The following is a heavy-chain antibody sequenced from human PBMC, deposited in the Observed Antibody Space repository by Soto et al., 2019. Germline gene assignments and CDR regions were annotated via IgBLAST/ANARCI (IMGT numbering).Heavy chain of an antibody. CDR1: GFTFSTSW. V-gene: IGHV3-74*01. CDR3: VRSETGYCRA. D-gene: IGHD3-9*01. CDR2: LNGDGSST. Sequence: DVQLVESGGGLVQPGGSLRLSCAASGFTFSTSWMHWVRQVPGKGPVWVSRLNGDGSSTNSADYVQGRFTISRDNAKNTLYLQMNNLRAEDTAVYYFVRSETGYCRAWGQGTLVTVSS. J-gene: IGHJ5*02.